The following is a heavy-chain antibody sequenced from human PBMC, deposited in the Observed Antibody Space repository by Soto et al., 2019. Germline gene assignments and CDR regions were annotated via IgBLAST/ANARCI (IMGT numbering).Heavy chain of an antibody. J-gene: IGHJ6*03. Sequence: PSETLSLTCAVYGGSSSGSYWSWIRQPPGKGREGIGEINHSGSTNYNPSLKSGVTISVDTSKNQFSLKLSSVTDAATAVYYCARVPLRTSLPYYYYYYKDVWGKGTTVTVSS. CDR3: ARVPLRTSLPYYYYYYKDV. D-gene: IGHD2-2*01. CDR2: INHSGST. CDR1: GGSSSGSY. V-gene: IGHV4-34*01.